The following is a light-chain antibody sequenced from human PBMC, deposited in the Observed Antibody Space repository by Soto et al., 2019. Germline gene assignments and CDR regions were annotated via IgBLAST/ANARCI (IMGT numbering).Light chain of an antibody. J-gene: IGKJ1*01. V-gene: IGKV3-15*01. CDR2: GAS. Sequence: EIVMTQSPATLSVSPGERATLSCRASQSVSSNLAWYQQKPGQAPRLLIYGASTRATGIPARFSGSGSGTEFTLPISSLQSEDFADYYCQQYNNWWTFGQGTNVEIK. CDR1: QSVSSN. CDR3: QQYNNWWT.